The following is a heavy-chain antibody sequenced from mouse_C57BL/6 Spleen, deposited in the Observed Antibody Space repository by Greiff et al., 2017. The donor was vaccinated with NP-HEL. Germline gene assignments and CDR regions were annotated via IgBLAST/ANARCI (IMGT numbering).Heavy chain of an antibody. Sequence: QVQLQQPGAELVMPGASVKLSCKASGYTFTSYWMHWVKQRPGQGLEWIGEIDPSDSYTNYNQKFKGKSTLTVDKSSSTAYMQLSSLTSEDSAVYYCARRSIYYAFDYWGQGTTLTVSS. CDR3: ARRSIYYAFDY. D-gene: IGHD1-1*01. V-gene: IGHV1-69*01. CDR1: GYTFTSYW. CDR2: IDPSDSYT. J-gene: IGHJ2*01.